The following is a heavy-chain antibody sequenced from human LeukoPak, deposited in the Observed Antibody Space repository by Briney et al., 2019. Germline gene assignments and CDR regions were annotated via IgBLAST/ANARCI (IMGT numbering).Heavy chain of an antibody. Sequence: PSETLSLTCTVSGGSISSSSYYWGGLRQPPGRGLEWIGSINYSGSTYYNPSLKSRVTMSVDTSKNQFYLKMSSVTATDTAVYHCARPRSGGWADALDFWGQGTLVTVSS. J-gene: IGHJ3*01. CDR2: INYSGST. CDR1: GGSISSSSYY. CDR3: ARPRSGGWADALDF. D-gene: IGHD6-25*01. V-gene: IGHV4-39*01.